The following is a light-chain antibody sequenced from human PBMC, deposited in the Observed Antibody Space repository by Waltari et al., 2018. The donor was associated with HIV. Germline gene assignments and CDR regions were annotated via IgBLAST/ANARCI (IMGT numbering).Light chain of an antibody. Sequence: EIVLTQSPGTLSLSPGESATLSCRASQSFSSSYLAWYQQKPGQAPRLLIYGASSRATGIPDRFSGSGSGTDFTLTISRLEPEDFAVYYCQQYGSSPRTFGQGTKVEIK. CDR1: QSFSSSY. J-gene: IGKJ1*01. CDR3: QQYGSSPRT. V-gene: IGKV3-20*01. CDR2: GAS.